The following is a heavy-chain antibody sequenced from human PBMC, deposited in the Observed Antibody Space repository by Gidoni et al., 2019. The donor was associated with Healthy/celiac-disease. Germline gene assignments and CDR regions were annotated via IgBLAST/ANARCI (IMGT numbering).Heavy chain of an antibody. CDR1: GGSFSGYY. Sequence: QVQLQQWGAGLLKPSETLSLTCAVYGGSFSGYYWSWIRQPPGKGLEWIGEINHSGSTNYNPSLKSRVTISVDTSKNQFSLKLSSVTAADTAVYYCARGGRYCSSTSCQNWFDPWGQGTLVTVSS. V-gene: IGHV4-34*01. CDR2: INHSGST. D-gene: IGHD2-2*01. CDR3: ARGGRYCSSTSCQNWFDP. J-gene: IGHJ5*02.